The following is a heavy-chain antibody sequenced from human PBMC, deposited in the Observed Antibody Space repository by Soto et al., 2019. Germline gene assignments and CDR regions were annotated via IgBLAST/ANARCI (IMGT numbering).Heavy chain of an antibody. Sequence: QVQLVESGGGVVQPGRSLRLSCAASGVTFSSYAMHWVRQAPGKGLEWVEVIWSDGSKKYYGDSVKGRFTISRDNSKNTLYLQMNSLKVEDTAVYYCARDEEPWGQGTLVIVSS. CDR3: ARDEEP. CDR2: IWSDGSKK. CDR1: GVTFSSYA. V-gene: IGHV3-33*01. J-gene: IGHJ5*02.